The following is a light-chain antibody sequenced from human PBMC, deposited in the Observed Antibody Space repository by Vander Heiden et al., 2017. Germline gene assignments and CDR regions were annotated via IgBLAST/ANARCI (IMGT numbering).Light chain of an antibody. V-gene: IGLV1-44*01. CDR1: SSNIGRDT. CDR2: SNN. Sequence: QSVLTQPPSASGTPGQRVTISCSGSSSNIGRDTVNWFQQLPGTAPKRLIFSNNQRHAGVPDRFSGSRSGTSASLAISGLQTEDEADYYCGTWDGSLNGWVFGGGTKLTVL. J-gene: IGLJ3*02. CDR3: GTWDGSLNGWV.